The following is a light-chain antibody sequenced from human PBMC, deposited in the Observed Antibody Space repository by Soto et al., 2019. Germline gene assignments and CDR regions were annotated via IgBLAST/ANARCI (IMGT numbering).Light chain of an antibody. CDR3: CSYAGSSTLDV. J-gene: IGLJ1*01. V-gene: IGLV2-23*02. Sequence: QSALTQPASLSGSPGQSITISCTGTSSDVGSYNLVSWYQQHPGKAPKLMIYEVNKRPSGVSNRFSGSKSGNTASLTISGLQAEDEADYYCCSYAGSSTLDVFGTGTKVTVL. CDR2: EVN. CDR1: SSDVGSYNL.